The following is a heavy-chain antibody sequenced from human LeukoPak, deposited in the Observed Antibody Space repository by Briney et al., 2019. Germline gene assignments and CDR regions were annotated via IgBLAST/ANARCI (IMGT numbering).Heavy chain of an antibody. Sequence: SSETLSLTCTVSGGSISSGGYYWSWIRQHPGKGLEWIGYIYYSGSTYYNPSLKSRVTISVDTSKNQFSLKLSSVTAADTAVYYCARAPGGYDSSGYPNWFDPWGQGTLVTVPS. CDR3: ARAPGGYDSSGYPNWFDP. CDR2: IYYSGST. V-gene: IGHV4-31*03. J-gene: IGHJ5*02. CDR1: GGSISSGGYY. D-gene: IGHD3-22*01.